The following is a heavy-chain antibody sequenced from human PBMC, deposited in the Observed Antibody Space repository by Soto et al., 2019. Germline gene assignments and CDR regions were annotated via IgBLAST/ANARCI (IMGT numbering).Heavy chain of an antibody. CDR2: ISSSGSTI. CDR1: GFTFSDYY. D-gene: IGHD5-18*01. Sequence: PGGSLRLSCAASGFTFSDYYMSWIRQAPGKGLEWVSYISSSGSTIYYADSVKGRFTISRDNAKNSLYLQMNSLRAEDTAVYYWARDHFGRGYSYGIVAFDIWGQGTMVTVSS. J-gene: IGHJ3*02. V-gene: IGHV3-11*01. CDR3: ARDHFGRGYSYGIVAFDI.